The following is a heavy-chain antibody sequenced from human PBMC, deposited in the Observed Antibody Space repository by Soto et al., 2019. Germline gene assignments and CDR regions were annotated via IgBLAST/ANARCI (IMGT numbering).Heavy chain of an antibody. CDR3: ASLQTLYCSGGSCYSDDGDAFDI. V-gene: IGHV3-30*03. CDR1: GFNFSSYG. CDR2: ISYDGSNK. D-gene: IGHD2-15*01. J-gene: IGHJ3*02. Sequence: GGSLRLSCAASGFNFSSYGRHWVRQAPGKGLEWVAVISYDGSNKYYADSVKGRFTISRDNAKNSLYLQMNSLRAEDTAVYYCASLQTLYCSGGSCYSDDGDAFDIWGQGTMVTVSS.